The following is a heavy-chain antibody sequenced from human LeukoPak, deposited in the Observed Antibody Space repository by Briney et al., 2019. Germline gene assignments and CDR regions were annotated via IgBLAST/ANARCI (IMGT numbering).Heavy chain of an antibody. V-gene: IGHV4-59*01. CDR3: ARLYGGTNRGDY. CDR1: GGSISSYY. CDR2: IYYSGST. D-gene: IGHD2-15*01. J-gene: IGHJ4*02. Sequence: PSETLSLTCTVSGGSISSYYWSWIRQPPGKGLEGIGYIYYSGSTNYNPSLKSRVTISVDTSMNQFSLKLSSVTAADTAVYYCARLYGGTNRGDYWGQGTLVTVSS.